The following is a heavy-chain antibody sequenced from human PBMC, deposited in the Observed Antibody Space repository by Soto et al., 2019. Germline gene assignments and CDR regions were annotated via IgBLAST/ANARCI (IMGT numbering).Heavy chain of an antibody. D-gene: IGHD3-10*01. V-gene: IGHV3-33*01. CDR3: ARDQIEFSGSYYYMDV. Sequence: GGSLRLSCAASGFTFSSYGMHWVRQAPGKGLEWVAVIWYDGSNKYYADSVKGRFTISRDNSKNTLYLQMNSLRAEDTAVYYCARDQIEFSGSYYYMDVWGKGTTVTVSS. CDR2: IWYDGSNK. J-gene: IGHJ6*03. CDR1: GFTFSSYG.